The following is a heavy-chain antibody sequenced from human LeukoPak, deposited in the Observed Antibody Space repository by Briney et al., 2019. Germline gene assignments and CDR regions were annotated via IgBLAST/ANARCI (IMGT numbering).Heavy chain of an antibody. J-gene: IGHJ5*02. V-gene: IGHV4-34*01. Sequence: SETLSLTCAVYGGSFSGYYWSWIRQPPGKGLEWIGEINHSGSTNYNPSLKSRVTISVDTSKNQFSLKLSSVTAADTAVYYCARGGLVWGIKLDWFHPWGQGTLVTVPP. CDR1: GGSFSGYY. D-gene: IGHD3-16*01. CDR3: ARGGLVWGIKLDWFHP. CDR2: INHSGST.